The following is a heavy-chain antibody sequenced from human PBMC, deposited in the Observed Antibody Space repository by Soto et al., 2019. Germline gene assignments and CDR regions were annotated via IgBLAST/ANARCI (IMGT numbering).Heavy chain of an antibody. J-gene: IGHJ3*02. CDR2: IYYSGST. D-gene: IGHD6-13*01. CDR3: ARAGSSWAFDI. CDR1: GGSISSYY. V-gene: IGHV4-59*01. Sequence: PSETLSLTCTVSGGSISSYYWSWIRQPPGKGLEWIGYIYYSGSTNYNPSLKSRVTISVDTSKNQFSLKLSSVTAADTAVYYCARAGSSWAFDIWGQGTMVTVSS.